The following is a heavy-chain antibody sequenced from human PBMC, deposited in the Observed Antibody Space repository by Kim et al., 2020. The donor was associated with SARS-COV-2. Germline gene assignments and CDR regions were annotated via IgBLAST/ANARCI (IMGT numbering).Heavy chain of an antibody. CDR2: MYFSGTS. J-gene: IGHJ5*02. V-gene: IGHV4-39*01. CDR1: GDSISNFYYY. D-gene: IGHD3-10*01. Sequence: SETLSLTCAVSGDSISNFYYYWGWIRQPPGKGLEWIVSMYFSGTSYSNPSLKSRVTISVDTSKNQFSLMLNSVTATDTAIYYCARRVYYVSGTSKNYFDP. CDR3: ARRVYYVSGTSKNYFDP.